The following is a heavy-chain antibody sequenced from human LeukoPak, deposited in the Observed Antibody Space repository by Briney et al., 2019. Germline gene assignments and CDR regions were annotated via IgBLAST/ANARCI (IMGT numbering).Heavy chain of an antibody. CDR2: ISYDGSNK. CDR1: GFTFSSYA. D-gene: IGHD6-6*01. V-gene: IGHV3-30*04. CDR3: ARGREYSSSSVGRGFDY. J-gene: IGHJ4*02. Sequence: GGSLRLSYAASGFTFSSYAMPWVRQAPGKGLEWVAAISYDGSNKYNADCVKGRFTISRDNSKNTLYLQMNSLRAEDTAVYYCARGREYSSSSVGRGFDYWGQGTLVTVSS.